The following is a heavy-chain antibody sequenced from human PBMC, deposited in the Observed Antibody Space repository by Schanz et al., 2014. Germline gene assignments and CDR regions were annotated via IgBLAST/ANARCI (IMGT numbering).Heavy chain of an antibody. CDR3: ASGVHVSSLQKGLQF. D-gene: IGHD3-10*01. Sequence: EVLLVESGGGLVKPGGSLRLSCEASGFTFITYTMNWVRQAPGKGLEWVSSISSSGSYIHYADSVKGRFTISRDNAKNTLYLQMNSLRAEDTAVYYCASGVHVSSLQKGLQFWGRGTLVIVSS. CDR1: GFTFITYT. V-gene: IGHV3-21*02. J-gene: IGHJ1*01. CDR2: ISSSGSYI.